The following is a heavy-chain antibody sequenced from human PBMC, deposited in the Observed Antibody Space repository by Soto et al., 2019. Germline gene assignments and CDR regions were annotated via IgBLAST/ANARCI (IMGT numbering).Heavy chain of an antibody. J-gene: IGHJ4*02. CDR1: GYTFTSYG. Sequence: QVHLVQSGAEVKKPGASVKVSCKASGYTFTSYGITWVRQAPGQGLEWMGWISAHNGNTDYAQKLQGRVIVTRDTSTSTACMGLRSLRSDDTAVYYCARGRYGDYWGQGALVTVSS. V-gene: IGHV1-18*01. CDR2: ISAHNGNT. CDR3: ARGRYGDY. D-gene: IGHD1-1*01.